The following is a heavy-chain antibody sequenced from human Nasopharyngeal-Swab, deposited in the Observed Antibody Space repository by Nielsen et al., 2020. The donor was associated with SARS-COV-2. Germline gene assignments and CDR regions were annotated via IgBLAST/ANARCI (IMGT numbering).Heavy chain of an antibody. CDR1: GGSITSGGYY. V-gene: IGHV4-31*02. Sequence: SCTVSGGSITSGGYYWSWIRQHPGKGLEWIGFIYYSGSTSYNPSLKSRITISVDTSTNQFSLKLSSVTAADTAVYYCARVRDNGGADVWGKGTTVTVSS. D-gene: IGHD1-1*01. CDR3: ARVRDNGGADV. CDR2: IYYSGST. J-gene: IGHJ6*04.